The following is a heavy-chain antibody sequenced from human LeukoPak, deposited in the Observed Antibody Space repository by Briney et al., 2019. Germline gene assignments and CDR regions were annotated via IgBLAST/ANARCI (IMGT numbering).Heavy chain of an antibody. CDR2: ISGSGGSI. CDR1: GFTFSSYA. D-gene: IGHD3-22*01. V-gene: IGHV3-23*01. Sequence: PGGSLRLSCAASGFTFSSYAMSWVRQAPGKGLEWVSAISGSGGSIYYADSVKGRFTISRDNSKNTLYLQMNSLRAEDTAVYYCARAITMIVVVTGFDYWGQGTLVTVSS. CDR3: ARAITMIVVVTGFDY. J-gene: IGHJ4*02.